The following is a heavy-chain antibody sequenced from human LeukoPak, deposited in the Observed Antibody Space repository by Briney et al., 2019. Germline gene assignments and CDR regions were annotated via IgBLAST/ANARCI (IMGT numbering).Heavy chain of an antibody. Sequence: HSGGSLRLSCAASGFTFSTFAMSWVRQAPGKGLEWVSSITGGGSTYEADSVKGRFTISRDNSKNTVYLHMNTLRAEDTALYYCAKGATRTKFNWFEPWGQGTLVTVSS. CDR1: GFTFSTFA. V-gene: IGHV3-23*01. D-gene: IGHD1-1*01. J-gene: IGHJ5*02. CDR3: AKGATRTKFNWFEP. CDR2: ITGGGST.